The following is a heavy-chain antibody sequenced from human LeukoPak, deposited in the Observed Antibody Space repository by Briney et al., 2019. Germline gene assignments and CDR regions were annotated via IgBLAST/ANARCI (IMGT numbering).Heavy chain of an antibody. CDR2: IYYSGST. J-gene: IGHJ3*02. CDR1: GYSISSGYY. D-gene: IGHD3-22*01. Sequence: PSETLSLTCAVSGYSISSGYYWGWIRQPPGKGLEWIGSIYYSGSTYYNPSPKSRVTISVDTSKNQFSLKLSSVTAADTAVYYCARPGYYDSSGYPDAFDIWGQGTMVTVSS. CDR3: ARPGYYDSSGYPDAFDI. V-gene: IGHV4-38-2*01.